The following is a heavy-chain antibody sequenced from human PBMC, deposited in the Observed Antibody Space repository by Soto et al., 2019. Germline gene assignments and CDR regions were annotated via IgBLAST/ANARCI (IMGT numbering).Heavy chain of an antibody. CDR1: GYAFTTYG. D-gene: IGHD6-6*01. V-gene: IGHV1-18*01. J-gene: IGHJ4*02. CDR2: ISAHNGNT. Sequence: QVHLVQSGAEVKKPGASVKVSCKGSGYAFTTYGITWVRQAPGQGLEWMGWISAHNGNTNNAQKLQGRVTVTRDTATSTAYMERRSLGSDDSGVYYCARGRDGDYWGQGALVTVSS. CDR3: ARGRDGDY.